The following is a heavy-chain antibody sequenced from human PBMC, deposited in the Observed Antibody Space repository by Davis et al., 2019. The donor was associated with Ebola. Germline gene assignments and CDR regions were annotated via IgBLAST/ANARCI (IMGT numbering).Heavy chain of an antibody. D-gene: IGHD5-24*01. V-gene: IGHV3-66*01. CDR1: GFTVSSNY. CDR2: IYSGGST. CDR3: ARGDGYNSAPFYYYYGMDV. J-gene: IGHJ6*02. Sequence: GGSLRLSCAASGFTVSSNYMSWVRQAPGKGLEWVSVIYSGGSTYYADSVKGRFTISRDHSKNTLYLQMNSLRAEDTAVYYCARGDGYNSAPFYYYYGMDVWGQGTTVTVSS.